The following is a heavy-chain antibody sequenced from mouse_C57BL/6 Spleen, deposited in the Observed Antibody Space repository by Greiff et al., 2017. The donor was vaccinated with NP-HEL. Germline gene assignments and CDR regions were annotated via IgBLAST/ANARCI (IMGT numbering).Heavy chain of an antibody. D-gene: IGHD1-1*01. CDR2: ISSGGSYT. CDR1: GFTFSSYG. J-gene: IGHJ2*01. CDR3: ARQGHYYGSSYEYYFDY. Sequence: EVQVVESGGDLVKPGGSLKLSCAASGFTFSSYGMSWVRQTPDKRLEWVATISSGGSYTYYPDSVKGRFTISRDNAKNTLYLQMSSLKSEDTAMYYCARQGHYYGSSYEYYFDYWGQGTTLTVSS. V-gene: IGHV5-6*01.